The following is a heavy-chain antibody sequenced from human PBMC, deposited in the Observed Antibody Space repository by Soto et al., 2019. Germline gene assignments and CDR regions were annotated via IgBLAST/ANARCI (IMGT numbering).Heavy chain of an antibody. CDR2: INPSGGST. Sequence: ASVKVSCKASGYTFTSYYMHWVRQAPGQGLEWMGIINPSGGSTSYAQKFQDRVTMTRDTSTSTVYMELRSLRSEDTAVYYCARGLFVVVPATAGPYNWFDPWGQGTLVTVSS. CDR1: GYTFTSYY. D-gene: IGHD2-2*01. CDR3: ARGLFVVVPATAGPYNWFDP. J-gene: IGHJ5*02. V-gene: IGHV1-46*03.